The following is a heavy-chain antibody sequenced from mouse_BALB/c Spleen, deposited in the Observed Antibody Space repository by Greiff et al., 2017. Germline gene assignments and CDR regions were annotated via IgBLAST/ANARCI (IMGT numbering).Heavy chain of an antibody. V-gene: IGHV1S26*01. CDR1: GYTFTSYW. D-gene: IGHD4-1*01. Sequence: QVQLQQPGPELVKPGASVKMSCKASGYTFTSYWMHWVKQRPGQGLEWIGYINPSTGYTEYNQKFKDKATLTADKSSSTAYMQLSSLTSEDSAVYYCARKRTGDYWGQGTTLTVSS. J-gene: IGHJ2*01. CDR2: INPSTGYT. CDR3: ARKRTGDY.